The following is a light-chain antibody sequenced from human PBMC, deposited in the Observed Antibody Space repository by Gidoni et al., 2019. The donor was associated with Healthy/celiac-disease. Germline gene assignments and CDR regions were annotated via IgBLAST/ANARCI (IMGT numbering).Light chain of an antibody. Sequence: IQMSPSPSSLSASVGDRVTITCRASQSISSYLNWYHQKPGKAPKLLIYAASSLESGVPSRFSGSGSGTDFTLTISSLQPEDFATYYCQQSYSTPNTFGQGTKVEIK. V-gene: IGKV1-39*01. CDR1: QSISSY. CDR2: AAS. J-gene: IGKJ1*01. CDR3: QQSYSTPNT.